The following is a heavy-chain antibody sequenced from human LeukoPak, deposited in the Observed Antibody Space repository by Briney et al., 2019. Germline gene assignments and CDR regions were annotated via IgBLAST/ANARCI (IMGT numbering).Heavy chain of an antibody. Sequence: PGGSLRLSCAASGFTFSYYWMSWVRQAPGKGLEWVANIKEDGSEKYYVDSVKGRFTISRDNAKNSLYLQMNSLSAEATAVYFCARYNGGNTYYFDYWGQGTLVTVSS. V-gene: IGHV3-7*03. D-gene: IGHD4-23*01. CDR2: IKEDGSEK. J-gene: IGHJ4*02. CDR3: ARYNGGNTYYFDY. CDR1: GFTFSYYW.